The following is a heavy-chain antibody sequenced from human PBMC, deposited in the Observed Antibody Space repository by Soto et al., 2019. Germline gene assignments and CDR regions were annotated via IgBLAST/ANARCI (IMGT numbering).Heavy chain of an antibody. CDR2: IYYSGST. V-gene: IGHV4-59*08. D-gene: IGHD6-13*01. Sequence: SETLSLTCTVSGGSISSYYWSWIRQPSGKGLEWIGYIYYSGSTNYNPSLKSRVTISVDTSKNQFSLKLSSVTAADTAVYYCARHGPIAAAGTVFDYWGQGTLVTVSS. CDR1: GGSISSYY. J-gene: IGHJ4*02. CDR3: ARHGPIAAAGTVFDY.